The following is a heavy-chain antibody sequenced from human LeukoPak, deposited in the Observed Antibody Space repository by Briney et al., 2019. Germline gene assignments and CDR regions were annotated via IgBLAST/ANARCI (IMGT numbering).Heavy chain of an antibody. D-gene: IGHD1-26*01. CDR1: GFTFSSYA. CDR3: AKVPKPRVGATAGYYFDY. Sequence: PGRSLRLSCAASGFTFSSYAMHWVRQAPGKGLEWVSAISGSGGSTYYADSVKGRFTISRDNSKNTLYLQMNSLRAEDTAVYYCAKVPKPRVGATAGYYFDYWGQGTLVTVSS. CDR2: ISGSGGST. V-gene: IGHV3-23*01. J-gene: IGHJ4*02.